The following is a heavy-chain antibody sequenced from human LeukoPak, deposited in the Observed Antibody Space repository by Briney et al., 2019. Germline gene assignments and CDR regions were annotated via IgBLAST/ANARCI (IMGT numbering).Heavy chain of an antibody. V-gene: IGHV3-23*01. CDR2: IGGSGGSR. CDR1: GFTFSNHA. J-gene: IGHJ4*02. Sequence: GGSLRLSSAASGFTFSNHALSWVREAPRTGLEWVSTIGGSGGSRLYADSVKGRFTISRDNSKNTLYLHMNSLRAEDTAVYYWAKGIVSGWFVLDYWGQGTLVTVSS. CDR3: AKGIVSGWFVLDY. D-gene: IGHD6-19*01.